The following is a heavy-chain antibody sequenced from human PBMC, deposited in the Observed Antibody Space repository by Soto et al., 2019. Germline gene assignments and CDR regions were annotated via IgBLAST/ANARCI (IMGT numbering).Heavy chain of an antibody. CDR2: ISGSGGST. J-gene: IGHJ6*02. D-gene: IGHD3-3*01. CDR3: AKSRTERIWSGYYSYYYYYGMDV. CDR1: GFTFSSYA. Sequence: GGSLRLSCAASGFTFSSYAMSWVRQAPGKXLEWVSAISGSGGSTYYADSVKGRFTISRDNSKNTLYLQMNSLRAEDTAVYYCAKSRTERIWSGYYSYYYYYGMDVWGQGTTVTVSS. V-gene: IGHV3-23*01.